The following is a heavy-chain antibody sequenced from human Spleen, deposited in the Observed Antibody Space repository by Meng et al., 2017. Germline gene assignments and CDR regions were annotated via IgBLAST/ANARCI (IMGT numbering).Heavy chain of an antibody. CDR1: GFTFSSYW. Sequence: GESLKISCAASGFTFSSYWMSWVRQAPGKGLEWVANIKQDGSEKYYVDSVKGRFTISRDNAKNSLSLQMNSLRAEDTAVYYCARDKGGWFFDYWGQGTLVTVSS. J-gene: IGHJ4*02. CDR2: IKQDGSEK. V-gene: IGHV3-7*01. D-gene: IGHD6-19*01. CDR3: ARDKGGWFFDY.